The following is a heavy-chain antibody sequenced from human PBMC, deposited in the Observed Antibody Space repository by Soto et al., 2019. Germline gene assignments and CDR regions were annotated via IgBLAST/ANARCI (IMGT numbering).Heavy chain of an antibody. Sequence: EVRLEESGGGLIQPGGSLRLSCTAYGLGVRNNYMSWVRQAPGMGLEWVSVIYNDGTTYYVDSVKGRFTLSRDTSKNTLYLPKDSLSAEDTAVYYCVRPLPSGRNDGMEVWGQVTKVSACS. J-gene: IGHJ6*02. D-gene: IGHD3-10*01. V-gene: IGHV3-53*01. CDR3: VRPLPSGRNDGMEV. CDR1: GLGVRNNY. CDR2: IYNDGTT.